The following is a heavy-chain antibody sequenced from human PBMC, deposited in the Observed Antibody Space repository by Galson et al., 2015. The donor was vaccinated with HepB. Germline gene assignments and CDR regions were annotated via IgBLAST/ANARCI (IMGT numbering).Heavy chain of an antibody. CDR1: GGSISSGGYY. CDR3: ARYVGTTVTLDP. D-gene: IGHD4-11*01. CDR2: IYYSGST. V-gene: IGHV4-31*03. J-gene: IGHJ5*02. Sequence: TLSLTCTVSGGSISSGGYYWSWIRQHPGKGLEWIGYIYYSGSTYYNPSLKSRVTISVDTSKNQFSLKLSSVTAADTAVYYCARYVGTTVTLDPWGQGTLVTVSS.